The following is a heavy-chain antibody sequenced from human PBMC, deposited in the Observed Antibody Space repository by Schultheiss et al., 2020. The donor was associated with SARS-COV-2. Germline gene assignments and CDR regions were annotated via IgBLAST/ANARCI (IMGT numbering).Heavy chain of an antibody. Sequence: GESLKISCAASGFTFSSYAMHWVRQAPGKGLEYVSAISSNGGSTYYANSVKGRFTISRDNSKNTLYLQMGSLRAEDMAVYYCARDGDGMDVWGQGTTVTVSS. CDR1: GFTFSSYA. CDR2: ISSNGGST. V-gene: IGHV3-64*01. CDR3: ARDGDGMDV. J-gene: IGHJ6*02. D-gene: IGHD3-16*01.